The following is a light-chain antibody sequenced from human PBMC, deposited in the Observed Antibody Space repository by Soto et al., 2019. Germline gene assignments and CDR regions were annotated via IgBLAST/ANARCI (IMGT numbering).Light chain of an antibody. CDR3: MQALQHPT. V-gene: IGKV2-28*01. CDR2: LGS. Sequence: DIVMTQSPLSLPVTPGEPASISCRSSQSLLHSNGYNYLDWYLQKPGQSPQLLIYLGSNRASGVPDRFSGSGSGTDFTLKTSRVEAEDVGVYYCMQALQHPTLRQWTKVDIK. CDR1: QSLLHSNGYNY. J-gene: IGKJ1*01.